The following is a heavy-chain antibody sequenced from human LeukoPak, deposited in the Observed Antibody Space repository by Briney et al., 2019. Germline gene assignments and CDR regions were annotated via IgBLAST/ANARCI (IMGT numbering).Heavy chain of an antibody. CDR3: AKDYGDYYPEAFDI. V-gene: IGHV3-33*06. D-gene: IGHD4-17*01. CDR1: GFTFSSYG. CDR2: IWYDGSNK. Sequence: GRSLRLSCAASGFTFSSYGMHWVRQARGKGLEWVAVIWYDGSNKYYADSVKGRFTISRDNSKNTLYLQMNSLRAEDTAVYYCAKDYGDYYPEAFDIWGQGTMVTVSS. J-gene: IGHJ3*02.